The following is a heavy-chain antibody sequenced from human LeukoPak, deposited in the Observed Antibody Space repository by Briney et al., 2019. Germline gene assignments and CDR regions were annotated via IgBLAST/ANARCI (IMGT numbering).Heavy chain of an antibody. CDR2: INPSGGST. CDR1: GYTFTSYY. CDR3: ARVSPGYKLSDY. Sequence: ASVKVSCKASGYTFTSYYMHWVRQAPGQGLEWMGIINPSGGSTSYAQKFQGRVTMTRDMSTGTVYMELSSLRSEDTAVYYCARVSPGYKLSDYWGQGTLVTVSS. D-gene: IGHD5-24*01. V-gene: IGHV1-46*01. J-gene: IGHJ4*02.